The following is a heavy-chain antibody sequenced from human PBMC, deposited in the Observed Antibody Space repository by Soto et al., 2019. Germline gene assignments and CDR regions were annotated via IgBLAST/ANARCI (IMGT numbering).Heavy chain of an antibody. CDR1: GFTFSSYA. Sequence: GGSLRLSCAASGFTFSSYAMHWVRQAPGKGLEWVAVISYDGSNKYYADSVKGRFTISRDNSKNTLYLQMNSLRAEDTAVYYCARDPGYCSGGSCYFYFDYWGQGTLVTVSS. V-gene: IGHV3-30-3*01. CDR2: ISYDGSNK. CDR3: ARDPGYCSGGSCYFYFDY. J-gene: IGHJ4*02. D-gene: IGHD2-15*01.